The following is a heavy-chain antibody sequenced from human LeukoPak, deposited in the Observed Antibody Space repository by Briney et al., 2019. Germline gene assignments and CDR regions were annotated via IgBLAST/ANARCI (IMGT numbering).Heavy chain of an antibody. Sequence: ASVKVSCKASGYTFTGYYMDWVRQAPGQGLEWMGWINPNSGGTNYAQKLQGRVTMTSDTSISTAYMELSRLRSDDTAVYYCARVSITTYWNAMDVWGQGTTVTVSS. J-gene: IGHJ6*01. CDR1: GYTFTGYY. CDR3: ARVSITTYWNAMDV. V-gene: IGHV1-2*02. D-gene: IGHD4-11*01. CDR2: INPNSGGT.